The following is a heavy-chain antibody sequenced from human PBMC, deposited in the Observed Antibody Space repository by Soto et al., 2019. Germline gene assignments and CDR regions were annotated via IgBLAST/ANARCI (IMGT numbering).Heavy chain of an antibody. Sequence: PGGSLRLSCAASGFSFNNYALHWVRQAPAKGLEWVAVISYSGINENYADSVKGRFTISRDISKNTLYLQMNSLRTEDTAVYYCARAPEDSPETLDSWGQGT. CDR3: ARAPEDSPETLDS. J-gene: IGHJ4*02. V-gene: IGHV3-30*04. CDR2: ISYSGINE. CDR1: GFSFNNYA.